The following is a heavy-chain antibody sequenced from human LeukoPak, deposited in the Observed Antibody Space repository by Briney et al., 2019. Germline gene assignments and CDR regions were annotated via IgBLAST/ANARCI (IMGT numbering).Heavy chain of an antibody. J-gene: IGHJ4*02. CDR3: ARESDSSGWYGKYFDY. V-gene: IGHV4-30-4*01. D-gene: IGHD6-19*01. Sequence: SETLSLTCTVSGGSISSGDYYWSWIRQPPGKGLEWIVYIYYSGSTYYNPSLKSRVTISVDTSKNQFSLKLSSVTAADTAVYYCARESDSSGWYGKYFDYWGQGTLVTVSS. CDR2: IYYSGST. CDR1: GGSISSGDYY.